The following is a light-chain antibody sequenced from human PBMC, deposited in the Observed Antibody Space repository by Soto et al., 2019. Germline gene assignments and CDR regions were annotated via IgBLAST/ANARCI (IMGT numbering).Light chain of an antibody. CDR3: QQYNNYST. CDR1: QSVSGW. Sequence: DIQMTQYPSSLSASLGYTVTVPCRASQSVSGWLAWYQQKPGEAPKLLIYDASSLESGVPSRFSGSGSGTEFTLTISSLQPDDFATYYCQQYNNYSTFGQGTKVDIK. J-gene: IGKJ1*01. CDR2: DAS. V-gene: IGKV1-5*01.